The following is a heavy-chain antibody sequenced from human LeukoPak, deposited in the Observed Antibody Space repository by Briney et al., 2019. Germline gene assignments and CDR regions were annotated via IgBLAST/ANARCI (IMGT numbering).Heavy chain of an antibody. D-gene: IGHD4-11*01. CDR1: GYTFTSYG. J-gene: IGHJ6*02. CDR2: ISAYNGNT. Sequence: ASVKVSCKASGYTFTSYGISWVRQAPGQGLEWMGWISAYNGNTNYAQKLQGRVTMTTDTSTSTAYMELRSLRSDDTAVCYCARDFYSNYDYYYYGMDVWGQGTTVTVSS. CDR3: ARDFYSNYDYYYYGMDV. V-gene: IGHV1-18*01.